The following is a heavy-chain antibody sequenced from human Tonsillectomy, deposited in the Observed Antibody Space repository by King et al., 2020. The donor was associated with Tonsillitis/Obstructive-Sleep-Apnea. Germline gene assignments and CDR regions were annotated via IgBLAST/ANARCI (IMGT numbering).Heavy chain of an antibody. CDR2: IYPGDSDT. V-gene: IGHV5-51*01. Sequence: VQLVESGAEVKKPGESLKISCKGSGYSFTSYWIGWVRQMPGKGLEWMGIIYPGDSDTRYSPSFQGQVTISADKSISTAYLQWSSLKASDTAMYYCATSPQPGYCSSTSCYTGLYNWFDPWGQGTLVTVSS. J-gene: IGHJ5*02. CDR3: ATSPQPGYCSSTSCYTGLYNWFDP. CDR1: GYSFTSYW. D-gene: IGHD2-2*02.